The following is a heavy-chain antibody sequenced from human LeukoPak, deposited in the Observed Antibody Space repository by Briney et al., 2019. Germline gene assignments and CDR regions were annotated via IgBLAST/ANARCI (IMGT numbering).Heavy chain of an antibody. CDR1: GYTFTSYG. V-gene: IGHV1-46*01. CDR3: ARDMGPYDSSGYYNDY. J-gene: IGHJ4*02. CDR2: INPSGGST. D-gene: IGHD3-22*01. Sequence: GASVKVSCKASGYTFTSYGISWVRQAPGQGLEWMGIINPSGGSTSYAQKFQGRVTMTRDTSTSTVYMELSSLRSEDTAVYYCARDMGPYDSSGYYNDYWGQGTLVTVSS.